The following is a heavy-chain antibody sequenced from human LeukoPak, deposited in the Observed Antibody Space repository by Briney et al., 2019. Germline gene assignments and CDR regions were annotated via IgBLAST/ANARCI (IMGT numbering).Heavy chain of an antibody. CDR1: GYSFTSYW. V-gene: IGHV5-51*01. D-gene: IGHD3-3*01. CDR2: IYPGDSDT. J-gene: IGHJ3*02. Sequence: GESLKISCKGSGYSFTSYWIGWVRQMPGKGLEGMGIIYPGDSDTRYSPSFQGQVTISADKSISTPYLQWSSLKASDTAMYYCARRVTIFGVDAFNIWGQGTMVTVSS. CDR3: ARRVTIFGVDAFNI.